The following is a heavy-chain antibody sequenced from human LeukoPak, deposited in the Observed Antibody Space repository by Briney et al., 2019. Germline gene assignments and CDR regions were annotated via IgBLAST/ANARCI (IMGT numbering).Heavy chain of an antibody. V-gene: IGHV4-31*03. CDR2: IYYSGST. D-gene: IGHD3-10*01. CDR1: GGSISSGGYY. Sequence: SETLSLTCTVSGGSISSGGYYWSWICQHPGKGLEWIGYIYYSGSTYYNPSLKSRVTISVDTSKNQFSLKLSSVTAADTAVYYCARDGSLPDGSGSPFDYWGQGTLVTVSS. J-gene: IGHJ4*02. CDR3: ARDGSLPDGSGSPFDY.